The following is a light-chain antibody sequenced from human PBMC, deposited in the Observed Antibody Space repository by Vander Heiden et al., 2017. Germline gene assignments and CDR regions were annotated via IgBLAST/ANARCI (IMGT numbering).Light chain of an antibody. Sequence: IVLRKSPGTLSLSPGERATLSCRASQSISSSDLAWYQQKPGQAPRLLIHGTSSRATGIPDRFSGSGSGTDFTLTITRLEPEDFAVYYCQQYSSSPLTFGQGTKLEIK. V-gene: IGKV3-20*01. CDR3: QQYSSSPLT. CDR1: QSISSSD. J-gene: IGKJ2*01. CDR2: GTS.